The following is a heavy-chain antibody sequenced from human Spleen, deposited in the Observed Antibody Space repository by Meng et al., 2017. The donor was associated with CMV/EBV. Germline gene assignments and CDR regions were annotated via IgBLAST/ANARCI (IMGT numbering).Heavy chain of an antibody. CDR1: GFTFSGSA. CDR2: IRSKANSYAT. Sequence: GESLKISCAASGFTFSGSAMHWVRQASGKGLEWVGRIRSKANSYATAYAASVKGRFTISRDDSENTAYLQMNSLKTEDTAVYYCCSSTDYWGQGTLVTVSS. D-gene: IGHD2-2*01. CDR3: CSSTDY. V-gene: IGHV3-73*01. J-gene: IGHJ4*02.